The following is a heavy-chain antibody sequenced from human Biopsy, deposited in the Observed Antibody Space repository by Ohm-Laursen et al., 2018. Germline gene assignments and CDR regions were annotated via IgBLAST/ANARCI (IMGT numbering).Heavy chain of an antibody. CDR2: NIPILGTG. J-gene: IGHJ1*01. D-gene: IGHD3-9*01. V-gene: IGHV1-69*06. CDR3: ATKLTGYFHH. Sequence: AASVKVSCKAPGGTFSNYGVNWVRQAPGQGLEWLGGNIPILGTGNYAQKFQDRVTGAADTSTSTATMELRSLRSDDTALYYCATKLTGYFHHWGQGTLVIVSS. CDR1: GGTFSNYG.